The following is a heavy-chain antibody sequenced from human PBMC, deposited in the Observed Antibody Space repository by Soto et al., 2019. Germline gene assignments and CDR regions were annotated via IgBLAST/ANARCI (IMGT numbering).Heavy chain of an antibody. CDR2: IYHSGST. V-gene: IGHV4-4*02. J-gene: IGHJ6*01. CDR1: GGSISSSKW. Sequence: SETLSLTCTVSGGSISSSKWSRSFRHPPAKPLQWIGEIYHSGSTNYNPSLKSRVTISVDKSKNQFSLNLSSVTAADTAVYYCASRADYGSGSYYLYYYYGMDVWGQGTPVTGSS. CDR3: ASRADYGSGSYYLYYYYGMDV. D-gene: IGHD3-10*01.